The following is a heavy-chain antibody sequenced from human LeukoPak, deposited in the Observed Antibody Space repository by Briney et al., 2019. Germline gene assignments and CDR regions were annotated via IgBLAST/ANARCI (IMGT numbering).Heavy chain of an antibody. Sequence: GGALRLSCAASGFTFSGSAMHWVRQASGKGLEWVGRIRSKANSYATAYAASVKGRFTISRDDSKNTAYLQMNSLKTEDTAVYYCAKALVSGYYPFDYWGQGTLVTVSS. V-gene: IGHV3-73*01. CDR2: IRSKANSYAT. D-gene: IGHD3-22*01. CDR1: GFTFSGSA. J-gene: IGHJ4*02. CDR3: AKALVSGYYPFDY.